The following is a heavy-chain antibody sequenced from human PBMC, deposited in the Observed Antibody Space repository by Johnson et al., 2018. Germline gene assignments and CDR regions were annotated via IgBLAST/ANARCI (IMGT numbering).Heavy chain of an antibody. J-gene: IGHJ1*01. D-gene: IGHD6-13*01. CDR1: GFTFSNYA. Sequence: VQLVQSGGGLVQPGGSLRLSCAASGFTFSNYAMTWVRQAPGKGLEWVSAISFSGNTKYADSVKGRFTISRDSSRDTLYLQMNSLRDEDTAVSYCAKDPHDSSWYRYFQHWGQGTLVTVSS. CDR2: ISFSGNT. CDR3: AKDPHDSSWYRYFQH. V-gene: IGHV3-23*04.